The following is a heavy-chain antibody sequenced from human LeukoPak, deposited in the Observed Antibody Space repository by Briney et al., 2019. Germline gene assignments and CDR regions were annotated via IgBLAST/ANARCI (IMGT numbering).Heavy chain of an antibody. Sequence: SETLSLTCAVYGGSFSGYYWSWIRQPPGKGLEWIGEINHSGSTNYNASLKSRVTISVDTSKNQFSLKLSSVTATDTAVYYCARSLLSAGSGSYGFDPWGQGTLVTVSS. CDR3: ARSLLSAGSGSYGFDP. V-gene: IGHV4-34*01. CDR2: INHSGST. D-gene: IGHD3-10*01. CDR1: GGSFSGYY. J-gene: IGHJ5*02.